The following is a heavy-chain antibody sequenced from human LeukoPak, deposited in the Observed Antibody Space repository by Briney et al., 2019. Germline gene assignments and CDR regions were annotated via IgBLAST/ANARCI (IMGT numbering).Heavy chain of an antibody. D-gene: IGHD6-6*01. Sequence: PGGSLRLSCAASGFTFSSYAMHWVRQAPGKGLEWVAVISYDGSNKYYADSVKGRFTISRDNSKNTLYLQMNSLRAEDTAVYYCAKGSSSSGGYFDYWGQGTLVTVSS. CDR2: ISYDGSNK. J-gene: IGHJ4*02. CDR1: GFTFSSYA. CDR3: AKGSSSSGGYFDY. V-gene: IGHV3-30-3*01.